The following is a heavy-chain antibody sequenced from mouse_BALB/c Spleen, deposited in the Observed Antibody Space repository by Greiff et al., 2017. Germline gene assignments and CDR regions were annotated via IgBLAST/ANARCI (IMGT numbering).Heavy chain of an antibody. J-gene: IGHJ4*01. D-gene: IGHD2-3*01. CDR1: GFSLTSYG. CDR3: ARNWDDGDYKGAMDY. V-gene: IGHV2-2*02. CDR2: IWSGGST. Sequence: VKVEESGPGLVQPSQSLSITCTVSGFSLTSYGVHWVRQSPGKGLEWLGVIWSGGSTDYNAAFISRLSISKDNSKSQVFFKMNSLQANDTAIYYCARNWDDGDYKGAMDYWGQGTSVTVSA.